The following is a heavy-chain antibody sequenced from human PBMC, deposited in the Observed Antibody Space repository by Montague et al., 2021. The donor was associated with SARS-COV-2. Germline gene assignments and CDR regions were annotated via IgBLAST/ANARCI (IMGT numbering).Heavy chain of an antibody. CDR1: GFSLSTGGMC. V-gene: IGHV2-70*11. Sequence: PALVKPTQTLTLTCTFSGFSLSTGGMCVSWIRQPPGKALEWLARIDWDDDKYYSTSLKTRLTISKDTSKNQVVLTMTNMDPVDTATYYCARDDRRGSSRHCYGMDVWGQGTTVTVSS. J-gene: IGHJ6*02. CDR3: ARDDRRGSSRHCYGMDV. CDR2: IDWDDDK. D-gene: IGHD6-13*01.